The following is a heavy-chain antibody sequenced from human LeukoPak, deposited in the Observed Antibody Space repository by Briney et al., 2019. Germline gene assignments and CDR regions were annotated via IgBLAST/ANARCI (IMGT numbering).Heavy chain of an antibody. J-gene: IGHJ6*02. V-gene: IGHV4-59*08. CDR3: ARHPCSSSTCNYYYGMDV. D-gene: IGHD2-2*01. CDR1: GGSMSRYY. CDR2: MYYSGST. Sequence: PSETLSLTCTVSGGSMSRYYWSWIRQPPGQGLEWIGYMYYSGSTKYNPSLKSRVTISVATSKNQFSLTLSSVTAADTAMYYCARHPCSSSTCNYYYGMDVWGQGTTVTVSS.